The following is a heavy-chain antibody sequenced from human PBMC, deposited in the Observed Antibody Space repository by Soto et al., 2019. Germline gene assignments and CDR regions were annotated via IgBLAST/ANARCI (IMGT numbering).Heavy chain of an antibody. CDR2: IYYSGST. CDR1: GGSISSYC. V-gene: IGHV4-59*08. CDR3: ARLIVVVVAATPNDAFDI. D-gene: IGHD2-15*01. J-gene: IGHJ3*02. Sequence: SETLSLTCTVSGGSISSYCWSWIRQPPGKGLEWIGYIYYSGSTNYNPSLKSRVTISVDTSKNQFSLKLSSVTAADTAVYYCARLIVVVVAATPNDAFDIWGQGTMVTVSS.